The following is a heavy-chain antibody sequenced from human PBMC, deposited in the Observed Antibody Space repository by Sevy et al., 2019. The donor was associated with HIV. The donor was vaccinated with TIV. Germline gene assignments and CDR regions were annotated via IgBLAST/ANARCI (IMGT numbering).Heavy chain of an antibody. CDR2: IYYSGST. CDR3: ARQRDYYYGSGSYYTYYYYYYYMDV. J-gene: IGHJ6*03. CDR1: GGSISSSSYY. D-gene: IGHD3-10*01. V-gene: IGHV4-39*01. Sequence: SETLSLTCTVSGGSISSSSYYWGWIRQPPGKGLEWIGSIYYSGSTYYNPSLKSRVTISVDTSKNQFSLKLSSVTAADTAVYYCARQRDYYYGSGSYYTYYYYYYYMDVWGKGTTVTVSS.